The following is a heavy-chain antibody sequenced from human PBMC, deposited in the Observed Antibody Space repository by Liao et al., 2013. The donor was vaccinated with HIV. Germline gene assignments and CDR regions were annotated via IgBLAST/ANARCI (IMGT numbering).Heavy chain of an antibody. D-gene: IGHD3-3*01. CDR2: IYTSGST. V-gene: IGHV4-61*02. CDR3: ARGRTYYDFLGVYYYYYMDV. Sequence: QVQLQESGPGLVKPSQTLSLTCTVSGGSISSGSYYWSWIRQPAGKGLEWIGRIYTSGSTNYNPSLKSRVTISVDTSKNQFSLKLSSVTAADTAVYYCARGRTYYDFLGVYYYYYMDVWGKGTTVTVSS. CDR1: GGSISSGSYY. J-gene: IGHJ6*03.